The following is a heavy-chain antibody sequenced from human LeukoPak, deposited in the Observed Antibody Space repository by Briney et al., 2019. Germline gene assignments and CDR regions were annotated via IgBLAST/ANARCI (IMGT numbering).Heavy chain of an antibody. D-gene: IGHD4-11*01. CDR3: ARHGGTRVTLVEVYYFDY. V-gene: IGHV4-59*01. CDR1: EGTIRSYY. J-gene: IGHJ4*02. Sequence: SETLSLTCTVSEGTIRSYYWSWIRQPPGKGLEWIGYIYYTGTTGYNPSLKSRVTISVDKSNNQFSLDLSALTAADTAVYYCARHGGTRVTLVEVYYFDYWGQGTLVTVSS. CDR2: IYYTGTT.